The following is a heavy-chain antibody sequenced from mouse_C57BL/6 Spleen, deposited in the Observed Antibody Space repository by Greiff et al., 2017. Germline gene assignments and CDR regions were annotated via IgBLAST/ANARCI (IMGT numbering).Heavy chain of an antibody. J-gene: IGHJ1*03. Sequence: EVHLVESGGGLVKPGGSLKLSCAASGFTFSSYAMSWVRQTPEKRLEWVATISDGGSYTYYPDNVKGRFTISRENAKNNLYLQMSHLTSEDTAMYYCARDGKLGRYFDVCGTGTTVTVSS. CDR2: ISDGGSYT. CDR3: ARDGKLGRYFDV. CDR1: GFTFSSYA. V-gene: IGHV5-4*01. D-gene: IGHD4-1*01.